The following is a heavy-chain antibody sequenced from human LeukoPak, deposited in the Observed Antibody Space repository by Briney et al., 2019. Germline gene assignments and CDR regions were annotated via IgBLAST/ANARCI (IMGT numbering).Heavy chain of an antibody. CDR2: IYYSGST. D-gene: IGHD3-22*01. CDR1: GGSISSYY. CDR3: ARRPKYYDSSGAFDI. Sequence: SETLSLTCTVSGGSISSYYWSWIRQPPGKGLEWIGYIYYSGSTNYNPSLKSRVTISVDTSKNQFSLKLSSVTAADTAVYYCARRPKYYDSSGAFDIWGQGTMVTVSS. J-gene: IGHJ3*02. V-gene: IGHV4-59*08.